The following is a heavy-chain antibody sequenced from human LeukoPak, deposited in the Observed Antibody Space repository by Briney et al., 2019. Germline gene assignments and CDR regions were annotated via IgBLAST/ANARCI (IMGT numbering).Heavy chain of an antibody. V-gene: IGHV3-23*01. J-gene: IGHJ5*02. D-gene: IGHD3-10*01. Sequence: GGSLRLSCAASAFTFTSYTISWVRQAPGKGLDWVSGISGSGGTTYYADSVKGRFTISKDNSKDTVYLQMNSLRAEDTAVYYCANLEITMIRGPWGQGTLVTVSP. CDR1: AFTFTSYT. CDR3: ANLEITMIRGP. CDR2: ISGSGGTT.